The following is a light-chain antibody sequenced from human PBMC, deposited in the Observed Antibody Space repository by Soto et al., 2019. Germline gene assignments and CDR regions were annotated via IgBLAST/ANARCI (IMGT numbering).Light chain of an antibody. Sequence: DIQMTQSPSSLSASVGDRVTITFQASQNINNYLNWYQQKPGRAPKLLIYDASSLESGVPSRFSGRGSGTEITLTISSLQPADFATYYCKQYNSYWTFGQGTKVDIK. CDR2: DAS. V-gene: IGKV1-5*01. J-gene: IGKJ1*01. CDR3: KQYNSYWT. CDR1: QNINNY.